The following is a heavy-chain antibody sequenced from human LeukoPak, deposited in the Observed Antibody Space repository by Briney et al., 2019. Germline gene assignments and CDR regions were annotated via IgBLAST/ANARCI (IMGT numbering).Heavy chain of an antibody. D-gene: IGHD2-8*01. V-gene: IGHV1-18*04. J-gene: IGHJ5*02. CDR3: ARDYCTNSLCYNNWFDP. Sequence: ASVKVSCKASGYTFTGYYIHWVRQAPGQGLEWMGWISVYNGNANYAEKVQGRVAMTTDTSTSTAYMELRSLRSDDTAVYYCARDYCTNSLCYNNWFDPWGQGTLVTVSS. CDR2: ISVYNGNA. CDR1: GYTFTGYY.